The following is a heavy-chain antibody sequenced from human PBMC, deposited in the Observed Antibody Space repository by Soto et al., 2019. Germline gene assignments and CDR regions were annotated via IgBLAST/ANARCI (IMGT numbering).Heavy chain of an antibody. V-gene: IGHV3-30-3*01. CDR1: GFTFSSYA. CDR2: ISYDGSNK. D-gene: IGHD5-18*01. Sequence: PGGSLRLSCAASGFTFSSYAMHWVRQAPGKGLEWVAVISYDGSNKYYADSVKGRFTISRDNSKNTLYLQMNSLRAEDTAVYYCAREYLQLWFVVTPEGNWFDPWGQGTLVTVSS. CDR3: AREYLQLWFVVTPEGNWFDP. J-gene: IGHJ5*02.